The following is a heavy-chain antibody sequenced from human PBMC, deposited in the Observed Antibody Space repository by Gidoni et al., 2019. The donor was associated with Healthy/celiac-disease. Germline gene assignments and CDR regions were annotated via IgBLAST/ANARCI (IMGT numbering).Heavy chain of an antibody. V-gene: IGHV3-30*18. CDR3: AKGTGCSSTSCYPQIDY. J-gene: IGHJ4*02. CDR1: GFTFSSYG. D-gene: IGHD2-2*01. Sequence: QVQLVESGGGVVQPGRSLRLSCAASGFTFSSYGMHWVRQAPGKGLEWVAVISYDGSNKYYADSVKGRFTISRDNSKNTLYLQMNSLRAEDTAVYYCAKGTGCSSTSCYPQIDYWGQGTLVTVSS. CDR2: ISYDGSNK.